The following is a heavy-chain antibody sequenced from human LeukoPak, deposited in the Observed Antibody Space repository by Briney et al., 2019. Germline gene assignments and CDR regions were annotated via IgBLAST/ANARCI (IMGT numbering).Heavy chain of an antibody. J-gene: IGHJ3*02. CDR1: GYTFTGYY. CDR2: ISAYNGNT. D-gene: IGHD6-6*01. Sequence: ASVKVSCKASGYTFTGYYMHWVRQAPGQGLEWMGWISAYNGNTNYAQKLQGRVTMTTDTSTSTAYMELRSLRSDDTAVYYCARSPRSSSRNAFDIWGQGTMVTVSS. CDR3: ARSPRSSSRNAFDI. V-gene: IGHV1-18*04.